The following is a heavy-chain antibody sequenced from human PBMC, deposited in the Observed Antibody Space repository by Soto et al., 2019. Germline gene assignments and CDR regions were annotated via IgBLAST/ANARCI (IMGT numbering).Heavy chain of an antibody. D-gene: IGHD6-6*01. Sequence: GASVKVSCKASGYTFTGYYMHWVRQAPGQGLEWMGWINPNSGGTNYAQKFQGWVTMTRDTSISTAYMELSRLRSDDTAVYYCARAGYSSSAEDYYYGMDVWGQGTTVTVSS. J-gene: IGHJ6*02. V-gene: IGHV1-2*04. CDR3: ARAGYSSSAEDYYYGMDV. CDR1: GYTFTGYY. CDR2: INPNSGGT.